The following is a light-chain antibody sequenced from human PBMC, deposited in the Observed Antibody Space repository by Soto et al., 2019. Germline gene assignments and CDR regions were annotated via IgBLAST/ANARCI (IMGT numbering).Light chain of an antibody. CDR3: MQPLQSWT. CDR2: LGS. J-gene: IGKJ1*01. CDR1: QSLLHSNGYNY. V-gene: IGKV2-28*01. Sequence: DIVMTQSPLSLPVTPGEPASISYRSSQSLLHSNGYNYLDWYLQKPGQSPQLLIYLGSNRASGVPDRFSGSGSGTDFTPKISRVEAEDVGVYYCMQPLQSWTFGQGTKVDI.